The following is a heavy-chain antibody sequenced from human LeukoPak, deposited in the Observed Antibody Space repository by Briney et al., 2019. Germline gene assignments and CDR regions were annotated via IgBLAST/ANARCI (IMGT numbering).Heavy chain of an antibody. D-gene: IGHD3-3*01. J-gene: IGHJ5*02. CDR1: GGSISSYY. CDR2: IYTSGST. CDR3: ARDLYYDFWSGYPTIWFDP. V-gene: IGHV4-4*07. Sequence: PSETLSLTCTASGGSISSYYWSWIRQPAGKGLEWIGRIYTSGSTNYNPSLKSRVTMSVDTSKNQFSLKLSSVTAADTAVYYCARDLYYDFWSGYPTIWFDPWGQGTLVTVSS.